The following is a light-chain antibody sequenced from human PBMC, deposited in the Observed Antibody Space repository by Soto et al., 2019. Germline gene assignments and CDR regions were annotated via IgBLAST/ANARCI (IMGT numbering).Light chain of an antibody. CDR3: QQYNSYPRT. V-gene: IGKV1-16*01. CDR1: QDIGSS. J-gene: IGKJ1*01. Sequence: DIQMTQSPSSLSVSVGDRVTITCRASQDIGSSLGWFQQKPGKAPKSLIYAASTLQVGVPSRFSSSGSGTDVILTISSLQPEDFATYYCQQYNSYPRTFGQGTKVEIK. CDR2: AAS.